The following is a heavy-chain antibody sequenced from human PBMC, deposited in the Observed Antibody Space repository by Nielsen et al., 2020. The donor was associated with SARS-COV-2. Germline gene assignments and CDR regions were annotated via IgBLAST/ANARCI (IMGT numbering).Heavy chain of an antibody. Sequence: GGSLRLSCAASGFTFRNYAMHWVRQAPGKGLEWMTFISYDGGNKMYADSVKGRFTISRDMSKNTLYLQMNSLRAEDTAVYYCAREGYSGSGSYGMDVWGQGTTVTVSS. CDR1: GFTFRNYA. J-gene: IGHJ6*02. V-gene: IGHV3-30*04. D-gene: IGHD3-10*01. CDR2: ISYDGGNK. CDR3: AREGYSGSGSYGMDV.